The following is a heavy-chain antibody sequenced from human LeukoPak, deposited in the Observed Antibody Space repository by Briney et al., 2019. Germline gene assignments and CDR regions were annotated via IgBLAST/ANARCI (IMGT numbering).Heavy chain of an antibody. J-gene: IGHJ4*02. CDR1: GFTFNTYS. CDR2: ISESSSHT. Sequence: GGSLRLSCAASGFTFNTYSMSWVRQAPGKGLEWVSSISESSSHTYYADSVQGRFTIPRDNSRSTLFLQLNSLRAEDTALYYCVRRGDCANVCGLDSWGQGTLSRSPQ. V-gene: IGHV3-23*01. CDR3: VRRGDCANVCGLDS. D-gene: IGHD3-16*01.